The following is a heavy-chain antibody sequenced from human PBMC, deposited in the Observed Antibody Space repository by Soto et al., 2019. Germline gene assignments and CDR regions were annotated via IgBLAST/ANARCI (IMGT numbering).Heavy chain of an antibody. J-gene: IGHJ3*02. CDR3: AKWAARQWYAIDI. Sequence: GGYLRLSCAASGFSFRNYGMHWVRQSPGKGLEWVAVISYDGSNKYYADSVKGRFTISRDNSKNTLYLQMNGLRAEDTAVYYCAKWAARQWYAIDIWGQGTTVTVS. V-gene: IGHV3-30*18. CDR2: ISYDGSNK. D-gene: IGHD6-6*01. CDR1: GFSFRNYG.